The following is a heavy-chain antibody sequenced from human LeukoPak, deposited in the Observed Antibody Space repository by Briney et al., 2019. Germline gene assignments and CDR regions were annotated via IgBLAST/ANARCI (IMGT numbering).Heavy chain of an antibody. J-gene: IGHJ6*02. CDR2: IKQDGSEK. CDR1: GFTFSSHW. CDR3: ARASSYGMDV. V-gene: IGHV3-7*05. Sequence: PGGSLRLSCAASGFTFSSHWMSWVRQAPGKGLEWVANIKQDGSEKYYVDSVKGRFTISRDNAKNSLYLQMNSLRAEDTAVYYCARASSYGMDVWGQGTTVTVSS.